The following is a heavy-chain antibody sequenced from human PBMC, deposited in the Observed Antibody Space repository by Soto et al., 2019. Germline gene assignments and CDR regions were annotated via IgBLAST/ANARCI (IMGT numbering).Heavy chain of an antibody. CDR1: GGSFSGYY. V-gene: IGHV4-34*01. D-gene: IGHD4-17*01. CDR3: ARVTTVTKDFGMDV. J-gene: IGHJ6*02. CDR2: INHSGST. Sequence: PSETLSLTCAVYGGSFSGYYWSWIRQPPGKGLEWIGEINHSGSTNYNPSLKSQVTISVDTSKNQFSLKLSSVTAADTAVYYCARVTTVTKDFGMDVWGQGTTVTVSS.